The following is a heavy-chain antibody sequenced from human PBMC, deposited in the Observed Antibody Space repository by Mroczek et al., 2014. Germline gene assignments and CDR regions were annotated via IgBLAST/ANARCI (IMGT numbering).Heavy chain of an antibody. D-gene: IGHD6-13*01. CDR1: GFTFSSYA. CDR2: ISYDGSNK. CDR3: ASGKQQLGWTQFDY. V-gene: IGHV3-30-3*01. Sequence: QVQLVESGGGVVQPGRSLRLSCAASGFTFSSYAMHWVRQAPGKGLEWVAVISYDGSNKYYADSVKGRFTISRDNSKNTLYLQMNSLRAEDTAVYYCASGKQQLGWTQFDYWGQGTLVTVSS. J-gene: IGHJ4*02.